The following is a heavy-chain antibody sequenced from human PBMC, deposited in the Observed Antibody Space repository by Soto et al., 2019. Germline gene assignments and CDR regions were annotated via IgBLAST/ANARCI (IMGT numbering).Heavy chain of an antibody. Sequence: QVQLVQSGAEVKKPGASVKVSCKASGYTFTSYDINWVRQATGQGLEWMGWMNPNSGNTGYAQKFQGRATMTRNTSISTAYMELSSPRSEDTAVYYCARERSAAGTGWFDPWGQGTLVTVSS. CDR1: GYTFTSYD. D-gene: IGHD6-13*01. V-gene: IGHV1-8*01. CDR3: ARERSAAGTGWFDP. J-gene: IGHJ5*02. CDR2: MNPNSGNT.